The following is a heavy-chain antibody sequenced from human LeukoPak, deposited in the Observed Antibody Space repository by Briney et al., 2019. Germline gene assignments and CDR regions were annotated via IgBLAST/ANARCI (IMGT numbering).Heavy chain of an antibody. Sequence: PSETLSLTCTVSGVSISSYYWSWIRQPAGKGLEWIGRIYTSGSTNYNPSLKSRVTLSVDTSKNQFSLKLSSVTAADTAVYYCARDQYYYDSSGYRCFEYWGQGTLVTVSS. CDR3: ARDQYYYDSSGYRCFEY. CDR2: IYTSGST. D-gene: IGHD3-22*01. CDR1: GVSISSYY. J-gene: IGHJ4*02. V-gene: IGHV4-4*07.